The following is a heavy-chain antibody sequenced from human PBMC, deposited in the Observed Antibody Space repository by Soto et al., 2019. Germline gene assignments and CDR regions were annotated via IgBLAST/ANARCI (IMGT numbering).Heavy chain of an antibody. CDR1: GFTFSSYA. CDR3: AKVVYYYDSSGYFDY. J-gene: IGHJ4*02. Sequence: LRLSCAASGFTFSSYAMSWVRQAPGKGLEWVSAISGSGGSTYYADSVKGRFTISRDNSKNTLYLQMNSLRAEDTAVYYCAKVVYYYDSSGYFDYWGQGTLVTVSS. D-gene: IGHD3-22*01. V-gene: IGHV3-23*01. CDR2: ISGSGGST.